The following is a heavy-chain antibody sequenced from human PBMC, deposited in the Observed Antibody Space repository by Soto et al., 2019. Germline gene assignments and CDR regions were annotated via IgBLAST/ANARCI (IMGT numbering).Heavy chain of an antibody. CDR2: IYYSGGT. Sequence: SETLSLTCTVSGGSISSSSYYWGWIRQPPGKGLEWIGSIYYSGGTYYNPSLKSRVTISVDTSKNQFSLKLSSVTAADTAVYYCARPSLGGWFDPWGQGTLVTVSS. CDR1: GGSISSSSYY. V-gene: IGHV4-39*01. J-gene: IGHJ5*02. CDR3: ARPSLGGWFDP. D-gene: IGHD3-16*01.